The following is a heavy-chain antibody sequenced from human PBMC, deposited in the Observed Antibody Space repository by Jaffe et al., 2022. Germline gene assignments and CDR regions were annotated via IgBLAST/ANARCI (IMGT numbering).Heavy chain of an antibody. Sequence: EVQLLESGGGLVQPGGSLRLSCAASGFTFSIYDMSWVRQAPGKGLEWVSGITGSGAPDYIDSVKGRFTISRDNSKNTVSLQMTTLRAEDTAVYYCAKEGANSRSESHFDYWGQGTLVIVSS. CDR3: AKEGANSRSESHFDY. J-gene: IGHJ4*02. CDR1: GFTFSIYD. V-gene: IGHV3-23*01. CDR2: ITGSGAP.